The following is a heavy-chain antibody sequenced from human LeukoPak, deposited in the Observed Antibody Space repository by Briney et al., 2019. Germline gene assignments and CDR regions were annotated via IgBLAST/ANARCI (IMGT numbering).Heavy chain of an antibody. CDR1: GGSFGGYY. Sequence: SETLSLTCAVYGGSFGGYYWSWIRQPPGKGLEWIGEINHSGSTNYNPSLKSRVTISVDTSKNQFSLKLSSVTAADTAVYYCARGLASSGPWGQGTLVTVSS. CDR2: INHSGST. V-gene: IGHV4-34*01. CDR3: ARGLASSGP. D-gene: IGHD3-22*01. J-gene: IGHJ5*02.